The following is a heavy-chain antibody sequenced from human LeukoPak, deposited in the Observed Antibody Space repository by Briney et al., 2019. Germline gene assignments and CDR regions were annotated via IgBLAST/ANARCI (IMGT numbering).Heavy chain of an antibody. D-gene: IGHD3-22*01. Sequence: SETLSLTCTVSGYSISSGYYWGWIRQPPGKGLEWIGSIYHSGSTYYNPSLKSRVTISVDTSKNQFSPKLSSVTAADTAVYYCARDMTYYYDSSGYYYPFDYWGQGTLVTVSS. J-gene: IGHJ4*02. CDR2: IYHSGST. V-gene: IGHV4-38-2*02. CDR3: ARDMTYYYDSSGYYYPFDY. CDR1: GYSISSGYY.